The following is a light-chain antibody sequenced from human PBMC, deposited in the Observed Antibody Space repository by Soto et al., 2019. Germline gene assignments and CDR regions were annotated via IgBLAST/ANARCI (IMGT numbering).Light chain of an antibody. J-gene: IGLJ1*01. Sequence: SVPTKPSSVSGSPGHSITISCPGTSSDVGSYNLVSWCQQHPGKAPKLMIYEGSKRPSGVSNRFSGSKSGNTASLTISGLQAEDEADYYCCSYAGSSTFVFGTGTKV. CDR2: EGS. V-gene: IGLV2-23*01. CDR1: SSDVGSYNL. CDR3: CSYAGSSTFV.